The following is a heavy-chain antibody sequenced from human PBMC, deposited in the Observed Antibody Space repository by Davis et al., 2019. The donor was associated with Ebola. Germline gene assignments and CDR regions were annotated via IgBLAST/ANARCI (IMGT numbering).Heavy chain of an antibody. Sequence: MPSETLSLTCTVSSGSISDYYWTWIRQTPGKGLEWIGDIHHSGFTHYNPSLTGRFTIFLDTSQSQFSLMVTSVTAAVTAVYHCVRRSYCGNDCFPHPGYFDLWSRGTLVTVSS. CDR2: IHHSGFT. D-gene: IGHD2-21*02. CDR1: SGSISDYY. V-gene: IGHV4-4*08. J-gene: IGHJ2*01. CDR3: VRRSYCGNDCFPHPGYFDL.